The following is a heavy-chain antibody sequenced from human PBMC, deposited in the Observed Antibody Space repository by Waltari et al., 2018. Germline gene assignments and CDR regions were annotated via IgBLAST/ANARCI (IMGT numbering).Heavy chain of an antibody. CDR3: ALRGSSSWYYFDY. V-gene: IGHV3-30*02. J-gene: IGHJ4*02. CDR2: IRYDGSNK. D-gene: IGHD6-13*01. Sequence: QVQLVESGGGVVQPGGSLRLSCAASGFTFSSYGMHWFRRAPGKGLEWVAFIRYDGSNKYYADSVKGRFTISRDNSKNTLYLQMNSLRAEDTAVYYCALRGSSSWYYFDYWGQGTLVTVSS. CDR1: GFTFSSYG.